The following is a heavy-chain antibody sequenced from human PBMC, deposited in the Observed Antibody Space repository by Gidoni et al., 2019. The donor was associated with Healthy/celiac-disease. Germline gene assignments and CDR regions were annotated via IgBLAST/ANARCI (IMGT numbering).Heavy chain of an antibody. CDR1: GGPISSSNW. V-gene: IGHV4-4*02. D-gene: IGHD5-12*01. CDR2: IYHSGST. Sequence: QVQLQESGTGLVKPSGTLSLTCPVPGGPISSSNWWSWVRQPPGKGLEWIGEIYHSGSTNYNPSLKSRVTISVDKSKNQFSLKLSSVTAADTAVYYCARAPNLGSGYDYWDYWGQGTLVTVSS. CDR3: ARAPNLGSGYDYWDY. J-gene: IGHJ4*02.